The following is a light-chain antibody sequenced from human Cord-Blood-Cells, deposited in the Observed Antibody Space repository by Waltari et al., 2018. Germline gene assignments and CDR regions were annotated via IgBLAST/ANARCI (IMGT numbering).Light chain of an antibody. V-gene: IGLV2-23*01. Sequence: QSAMTQPASVSGSPGQSITPSCTAPSSDVWRYNLVSWYQQHPGKAPKLMIYEGSQRPSGVSNRFSGSKSGNTASLTISGLQAEDEADYYCCSYAGSSTYVFGTGTKVTVL. CDR1: SSDVWRYNL. CDR2: EGS. J-gene: IGLJ1*01. CDR3: CSYAGSSTYV.